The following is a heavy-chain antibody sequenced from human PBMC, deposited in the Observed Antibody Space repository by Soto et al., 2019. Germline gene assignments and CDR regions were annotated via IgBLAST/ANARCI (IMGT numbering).Heavy chain of an antibody. D-gene: IGHD2-2*01. V-gene: IGHV3-33*01. J-gene: IGHJ6*02. CDR1: GFTCSSHG. CDR3: ARETSGMDV. CDR2: IWDDGSNK. Sequence: GGSLRLSCXASGFTCSSHGMHWVRQAPGKGLEWVTVIWDDGSNKYYADSVKGRFTISRDNSKNTLYLQMNSLRAEDTAVYYCARETSGMDVWGQGTTVTVSS.